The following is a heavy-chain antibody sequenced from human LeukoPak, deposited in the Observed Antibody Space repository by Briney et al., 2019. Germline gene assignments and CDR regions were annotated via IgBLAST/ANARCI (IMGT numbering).Heavy chain of an antibody. CDR3: AKLAGGTRQIIYYYYYGMDV. J-gene: IGHJ6*02. CDR1: GFTFSSYA. V-gene: IGHV3-23*01. CDR2: ISGSGGST. D-gene: IGHD3-10*01. Sequence: GGSLRLSCAASGFTFSSYAMSWVRQAPGKGLEWVSAISGSGGSTYYADSVKGRFTISRDNSKDTLYLQINSLKAEGTAVYYCAKLAGGTRQIIYYYYYGMDVWGQGTTVTVSS.